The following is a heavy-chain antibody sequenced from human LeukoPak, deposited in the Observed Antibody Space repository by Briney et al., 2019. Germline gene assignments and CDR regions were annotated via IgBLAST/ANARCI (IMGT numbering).Heavy chain of an antibody. Sequence: SETLSLTCAVYGGSFSGYYWSRIRQPPGKGLEWIGEINHSGSTNYNPSLKSRVTISVDTSKNQFSLKLSSVTAADTAVYYCARRGGRVRGAPNWFDPWGQGTLVTVSS. CDR2: INHSGST. J-gene: IGHJ5*02. CDR1: GGSFSGYY. V-gene: IGHV4-34*01. D-gene: IGHD3-10*01. CDR3: ARRGGRVRGAPNWFDP.